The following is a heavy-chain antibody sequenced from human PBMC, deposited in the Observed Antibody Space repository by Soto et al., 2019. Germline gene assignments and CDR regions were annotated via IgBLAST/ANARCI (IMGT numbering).Heavy chain of an antibody. Sequence: EVQLVESWGGLVQPGGSLRLSCAASGFTFSSYDMHWVLQATGKGLEWVSAIGTAGDTYYPGSVKGRFTISRENAKNSLYLQMNSLRAEDTAVYYCARGSDGDFDYWGQGTLVTVSS. CDR3: ARGSDGDFDY. V-gene: IGHV3-13*01. J-gene: IGHJ4*02. CDR2: IGTAGDT. CDR1: GFTFSSYD.